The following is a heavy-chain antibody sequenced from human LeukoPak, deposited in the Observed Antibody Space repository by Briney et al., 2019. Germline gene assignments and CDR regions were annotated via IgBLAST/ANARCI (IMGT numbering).Heavy chain of an antibody. J-gene: IGHJ4*02. D-gene: IGHD1-1*01. CDR1: GFAFSNYG. V-gene: IGHV3-23*01. CDR3: ARVWKGNYYDY. CDR2: ISGSGGST. Sequence: GGSLRLSCVASGFAFSNYGMHWVRQAPGKGLEWVSGISGSGGSTNYADSVKGRFTISRDNSKNTLFLQMNSLRAEDTAIYYCARVWKGNYYDYWGQGALVTVSS.